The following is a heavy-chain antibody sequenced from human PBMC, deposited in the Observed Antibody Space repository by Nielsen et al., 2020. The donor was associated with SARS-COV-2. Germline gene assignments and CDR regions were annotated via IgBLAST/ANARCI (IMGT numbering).Heavy chain of an antibody. J-gene: IGHJ4*02. CDR1: GYTFTSYY. D-gene: IGHD3-22*01. CDR2: INPSGGST. V-gene: IGHV1-46*01. Sequence: ASVKVSCKASGYTFTSYYMHWVRQAPGQGLAWMGIINPSGGSTSYAQKFQGRVTMTRDTSTSTVYMKLSSLRSDDTAVYYCARDLGIYYYDSSGYPPGGVDYWGQGTLVTVSS. CDR3: ARDLGIYYYDSSGYPPGGVDY.